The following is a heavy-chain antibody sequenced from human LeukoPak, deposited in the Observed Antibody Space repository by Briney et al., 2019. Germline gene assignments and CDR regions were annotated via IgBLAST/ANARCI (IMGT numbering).Heavy chain of an antibody. J-gene: IGHJ3*02. D-gene: IGHD3-3*01. CDR3: ARDRTALDFWSGYPWGAFDI. Sequence: GGSLRLSCAASGFTFSSYSMNWVRQAPGKGLEWVSYISSSSSTIYYADSVKGRFTISRDNAKNSLCLQMNSLRAEDTAVYYCARDRTALDFWSGYPWGAFDIWGQGTMVTVSS. CDR1: GFTFSSYS. CDR2: ISSSSSTI. V-gene: IGHV3-48*01.